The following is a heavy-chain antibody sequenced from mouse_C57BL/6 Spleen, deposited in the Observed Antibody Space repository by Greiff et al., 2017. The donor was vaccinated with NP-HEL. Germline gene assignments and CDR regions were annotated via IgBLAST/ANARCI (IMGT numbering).Heavy chain of an antibody. Sequence: QVQLKQPGAELVKPGASVKLSCKASGYTFTSYWMHWVKQRPGRGLEWIGRIDPNSGGTKYNEKFKSKATLTVDKPSSTAYMQLSSLTSEDSAVYYCARSRPHYYGSSRGYFDVWGTGTTVTVSS. D-gene: IGHD1-1*01. CDR1: GYTFTSYW. CDR2: IDPNSGGT. J-gene: IGHJ1*03. CDR3: ARSRPHYYGSSRGYFDV. V-gene: IGHV1-72*01.